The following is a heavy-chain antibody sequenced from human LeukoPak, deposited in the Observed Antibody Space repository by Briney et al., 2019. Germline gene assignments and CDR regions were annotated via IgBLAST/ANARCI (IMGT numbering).Heavy chain of an antibody. Sequence: ASVKVSCKASGYTFTGYYMHWVRQAPGQGLEWMGWINPNSGGTNYAQKFQGRVTVTRDTSISTAYMELSRLRSDDTAVYYCARDFGGGFGELDYWGQGTLVTVSS. CDR1: GYTFTGYY. J-gene: IGHJ4*02. D-gene: IGHD3-10*01. CDR2: INPNSGGT. CDR3: ARDFGGGFGELDY. V-gene: IGHV1-2*02.